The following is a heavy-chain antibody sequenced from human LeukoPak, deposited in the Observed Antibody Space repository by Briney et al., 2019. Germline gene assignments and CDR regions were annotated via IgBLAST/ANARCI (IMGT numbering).Heavy chain of an antibody. J-gene: IGHJ3*02. CDR3: AKDYFTYYYDSSGSPRAFDI. CDR1: GFTFSNYA. V-gene: IGHV3-23*01. CDR2: ISTSGGRA. Sequence: GGSLRLSCAASGFTFSNYAMAWVRQAPGKGLEWVSRISTSGGRADYADSVKGRFTISRDNSKNTLYLQMNSLRAEDTAVYYCAKDYFTYYYDSSGSPRAFDIWGQGTMVTVSS. D-gene: IGHD3-22*01.